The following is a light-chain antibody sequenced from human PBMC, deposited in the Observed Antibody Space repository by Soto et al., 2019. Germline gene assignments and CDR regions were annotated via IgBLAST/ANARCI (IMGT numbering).Light chain of an antibody. Sequence: IVLTHSPGSLSFSPWQRSTLSSSSSQSVSSSYLAWYQQKPGQAPRLLIYGASSRATGIPDRFSGSGSGTDFTLTISRLEPEDFAVYYCQQYGSSPRTFGQGTKV. V-gene: IGKV3-20*01. CDR3: QQYGSSPRT. CDR1: QSVSSSY. J-gene: IGKJ1*01. CDR2: GAS.